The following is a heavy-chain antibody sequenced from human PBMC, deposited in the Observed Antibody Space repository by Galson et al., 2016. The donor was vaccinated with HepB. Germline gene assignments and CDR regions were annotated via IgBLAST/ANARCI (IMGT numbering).Heavy chain of an antibody. D-gene: IGHD6-19*01. CDR2: MYYSGTT. V-gene: IGHV4-39*01. CDR1: GGSISSSSYF. CDR3: ARQDRAGLVNF. Sequence: SETLSLTCTVSGGSISSSSYFWAWIRQPPGKGLDWIGSMYYSGTTHYTPSLQSRVSISVDTSKNQFSLRLTSVSAADTAMYSCARQDRAGLVNFWGQGTMVTVSS. J-gene: IGHJ3*01.